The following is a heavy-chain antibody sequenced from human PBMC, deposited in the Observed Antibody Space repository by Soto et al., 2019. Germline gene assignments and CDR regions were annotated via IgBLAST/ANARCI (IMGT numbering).Heavy chain of an antibody. CDR1: GFTFSSYG. D-gene: IGHD6-19*01. CDR2: IWYDGSNK. Sequence: QVQLVESGGGVVQPGRSLRLSCAASGFTFSSYGMHWVRQAPGKGLEWVAVIWYDGSNKYYADSVKGRFTISRDNSENTLYLQMNSLRAEDTAVYYCARDPEQWLDDDFDYWGQGTLVTVSS. CDR3: ARDPEQWLDDDFDY. V-gene: IGHV3-33*01. J-gene: IGHJ4*02.